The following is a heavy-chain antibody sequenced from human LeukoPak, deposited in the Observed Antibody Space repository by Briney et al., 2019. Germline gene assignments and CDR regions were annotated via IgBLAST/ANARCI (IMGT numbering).Heavy chain of an antibody. CDR2: INHNGNVN. CDR3: ARSRIMVGITHYYGMDG. V-gene: IGHV3-7*01. D-gene: IGHD2-8*01. J-gene: IGHJ6*02. CDR1: GFTFSSYW. Sequence: GGSLRLSCAASGFTFSSYWMNWARQAPGKGLEWVASINHNGNVNYYVDSVKGRFTITRDTSQNTLYLQMNSLRAKDTAVYYCARSRIMVGITHYYGMDGWGQGTTVIVSS.